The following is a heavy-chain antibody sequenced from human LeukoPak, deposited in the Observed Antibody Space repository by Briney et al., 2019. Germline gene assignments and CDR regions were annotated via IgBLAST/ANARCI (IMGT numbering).Heavy chain of an antibody. CDR1: GYTFTGYY. D-gene: IGHD3-10*01. CDR2: INPNSGGT. Sequence: ASVKVSCKASGYTFTGYYIHWVRQAPGQGLEWMGWINPNSGGTNYAQKFQGRVTMTRDTSISTAYMELSRLRSDDTAVYYCARIGYYGSAPDYWGQGTLVTVSS. V-gene: IGHV1-2*02. J-gene: IGHJ4*02. CDR3: ARIGYYGSAPDY.